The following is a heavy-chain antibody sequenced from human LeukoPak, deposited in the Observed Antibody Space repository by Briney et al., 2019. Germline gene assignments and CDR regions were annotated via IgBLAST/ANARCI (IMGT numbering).Heavy chain of an antibody. CDR1: GFTFSSYG. CDR3: AKDKVTIFGVVIPFDY. Sequence: GGSLRLSCAASGFTFSSYGMHWVRQAPGKGLEWVAFIRYDGSNKYYADSVKGRFTISRGNSKNTLYLQMNSLRAEDTAVYYCAKDKVTIFGVVIPFDYWGQGTLVTVSS. CDR2: IRYDGSNK. D-gene: IGHD3-3*01. V-gene: IGHV3-30*02. J-gene: IGHJ4*02.